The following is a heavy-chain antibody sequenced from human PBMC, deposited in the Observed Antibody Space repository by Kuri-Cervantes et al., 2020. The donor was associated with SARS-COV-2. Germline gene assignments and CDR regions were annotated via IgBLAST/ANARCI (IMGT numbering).Heavy chain of an antibody. V-gene: IGHV1-2*04. CDR2: INPNSGGT. CDR1: GYTFTGYY. Sequence: ASVKVSCKASGYTFTGYYMYWVRQAPGQGLEWMGWINPNSGGTNYAQKFQGWVTMTRDTSISTAYMELSRLRSDDTAVYYCARASIDYSNYFGWFDPWGQGTLVTVSS. J-gene: IGHJ5*02. CDR3: ARASIDYSNYFGWFDP. D-gene: IGHD4-11*01.